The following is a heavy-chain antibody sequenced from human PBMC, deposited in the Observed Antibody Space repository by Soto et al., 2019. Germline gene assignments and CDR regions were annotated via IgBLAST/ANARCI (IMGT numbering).Heavy chain of an antibody. CDR1: GYSFTNYW. J-gene: IGHJ4*02. V-gene: IGHV5-51*01. CDR2: IYPGDSDT. Sequence: GESLKISCKGSGYSFTNYWIGWVRQMPGKGLEWMGIIYPGDSDTRYSPSFQGQVTISADKSISTAYLQWGSLKASDTAMYYCARAMVRGVNTFDYWGQGTLVTVSS. D-gene: IGHD3-10*01. CDR3: ARAMVRGVNTFDY.